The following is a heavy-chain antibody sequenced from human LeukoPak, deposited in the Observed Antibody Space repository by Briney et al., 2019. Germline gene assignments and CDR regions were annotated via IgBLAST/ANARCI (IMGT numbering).Heavy chain of an antibody. CDR2: INPSCGGT. CDR3: ARDTGYSRIGWASYYYMDV. J-gene: IGHJ6*03. V-gene: IGHV1-2*06. D-gene: IGHD6-13*01. Sequence: ASVKVSCKASGYTFTGYYMHWVRQAPGQGLEWMGRINPSCGGTNYAQKFQGRVTMTRDMSISTAYMELSRLRSDDTAVYYCARDTGYSRIGWASYYYMDVWGKGTTVTVSS. CDR1: GYTFTGYY.